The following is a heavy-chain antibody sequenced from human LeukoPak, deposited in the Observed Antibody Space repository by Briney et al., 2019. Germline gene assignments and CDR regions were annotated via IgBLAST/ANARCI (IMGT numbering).Heavy chain of an antibody. D-gene: IGHD3-3*02. J-gene: IGHJ4*02. CDR3: ARVAVALHSDY. CDR2: ISYDGSNK. V-gene: IGHV3-30*03. CDR1: GSTFSSYG. Sequence: GGSLRLSCAASGSTFSSYGMSWVRQAPGKGLEWVAVISYDGSNKYYADSVKGRFTISRDNSKNTLYLQMNSLRAEDTAVYYCARVAVALHSDYWGQGTLVTVSS.